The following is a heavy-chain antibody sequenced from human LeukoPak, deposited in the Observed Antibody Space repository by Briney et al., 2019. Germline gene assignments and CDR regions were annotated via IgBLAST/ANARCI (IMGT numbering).Heavy chain of an antibody. CDR1: GYVFNKYG. Sequence: ASVKVPCKASGYVFNKYGITWVRQAPGQGLEWMGWISAYDGKRDFAQRFHDRLTMTTDTSTSTAYMELRNLRSDDTAIYYCSRVDYSDFGGSLHWGQGTLVTVSS. CDR3: SRVDYSDFGGSLH. CDR2: ISAYDGKR. J-gene: IGHJ4*02. V-gene: IGHV1-18*01. D-gene: IGHD4-11*01.